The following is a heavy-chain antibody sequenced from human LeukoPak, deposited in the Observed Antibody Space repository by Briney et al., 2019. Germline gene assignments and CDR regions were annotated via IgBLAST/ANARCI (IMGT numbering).Heavy chain of an antibody. D-gene: IGHD2-15*01. CDR2: IWYDGSNK. V-gene: IGHV3-33*01. J-gene: IGHJ4*02. CDR1: GFTFSSYG. Sequence: GGSLRLSCAASGFTFSSYGMHWVRQAPGKGLEWVSVIWYDGSNKYYADSVKGRFTISRDNSKNTLYLQMNSLRAEDTAVYYCARDKGYCSGGSCLYYFDYGGQGTLVTVSS. CDR3: ARDKGYCSGGSCLYYFDY.